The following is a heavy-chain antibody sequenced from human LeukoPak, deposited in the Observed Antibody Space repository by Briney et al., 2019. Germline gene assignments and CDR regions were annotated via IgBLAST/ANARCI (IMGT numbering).Heavy chain of an antibody. D-gene: IGHD3-3*01. Sequence: GGSLRLSCAASGFTVSSNYMSWVRQAPGKGLEWVSVIYSGGSTYYADSVKGRFTISRDNSKNTLYLQMNSLRAEDTAVYYCAKGALRFLEWLLYGPHFDYWGQGTLVTVSS. V-gene: IGHV3-66*01. CDR3: AKGALRFLEWLLYGPHFDY. CDR1: GFTVSSNY. CDR2: IYSGGST. J-gene: IGHJ4*02.